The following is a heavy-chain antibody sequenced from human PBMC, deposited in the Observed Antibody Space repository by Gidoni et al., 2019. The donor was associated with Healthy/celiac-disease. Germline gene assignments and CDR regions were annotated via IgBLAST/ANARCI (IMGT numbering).Heavy chain of an antibody. V-gene: IGHV4-34*01. CDR1: GGSFSGYY. CDR3: ARARYYYGSGSYSRKGYFDL. J-gene: IGHJ2*01. Sequence: QVQLQQWGAGLLKPSETLSLTCAVYGGSFSGYYWSWIRQPPGKGLEWIGEINHSGSTNYNPSLKSRVTISVDTSKNQFSLKLSSVTAADTAVYYCARARYYYGSGSYSRKGYFDLWGRGTLVTVSS. CDR2: INHSGST. D-gene: IGHD3-10*01.